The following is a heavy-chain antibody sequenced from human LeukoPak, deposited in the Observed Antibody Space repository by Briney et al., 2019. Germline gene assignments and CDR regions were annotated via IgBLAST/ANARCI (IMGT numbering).Heavy chain of an antibody. CDR1: GASISSSSYD. V-gene: IGHV4-39*01. Sequence: SQTMSPTCTVSGASISSSSYDWGRILEPPGKGLEGIGRIYYSGSTYYNPCLKSRVTISVDTSKNQCSLKLSSVTAADTAVYYCARRRNAFDIWGQGTMVTVSS. CDR3: ARRRNAFDI. CDR2: IYYSGST. J-gene: IGHJ3*02.